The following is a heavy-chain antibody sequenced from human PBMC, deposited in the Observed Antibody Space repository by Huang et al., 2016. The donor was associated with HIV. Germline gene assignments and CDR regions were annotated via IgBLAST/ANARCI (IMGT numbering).Heavy chain of an antibody. CDR3: ARRAASGWQQEYFHL. CDR2: INWNNDK. Sequence: QITLKESGPTLVKPTQTLTLTCTFSGFSLSTSGVGVGWIRQPPGKALELLALINWNNDKHYNSSLKSRLTITKDTSKNQVVLTMANVDPLDTATYYCARRAASGWQQEYFHLWGQGTLVTVSS. D-gene: IGHD6-19*01. V-gene: IGHV2-5*01. CDR1: GFSLSTSGVG. J-gene: IGHJ1*01.